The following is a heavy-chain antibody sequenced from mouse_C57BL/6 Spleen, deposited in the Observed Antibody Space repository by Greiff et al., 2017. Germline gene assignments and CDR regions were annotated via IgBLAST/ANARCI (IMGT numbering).Heavy chain of an antibody. D-gene: IGHD1-1*01. Sequence: EVQLQQSGPELVKPGASVKISCKASGYTFTDYYMNWVKQSHGKSLEWIGDINPNNGGTSYNQKFKGKATLTVDKSSSTAYMELRSLTSEDSAVYYCARDVATGAMDYWGQGTSVTVSS. CDR3: ARDVATGAMDY. J-gene: IGHJ4*01. CDR2: INPNNGGT. CDR1: GYTFTDYY. V-gene: IGHV1-26*01.